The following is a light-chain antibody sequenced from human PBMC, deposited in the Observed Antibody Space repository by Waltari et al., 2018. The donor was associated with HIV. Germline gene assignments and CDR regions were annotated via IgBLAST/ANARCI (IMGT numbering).Light chain of an antibody. Sequence: QSALTQPASVSGSPGQSITIPCTGTSSDVGGSNYVSWYQQHPGKAPKLMIYEVSNRPSGVSNRFSGSKSGNTASLTISGLQAEDEADYYCSSYTSSSVVFGGGTKLTVL. CDR2: EVS. CDR1: SSDVGGSNY. J-gene: IGLJ2*01. CDR3: SSYTSSSVV. V-gene: IGLV2-14*01.